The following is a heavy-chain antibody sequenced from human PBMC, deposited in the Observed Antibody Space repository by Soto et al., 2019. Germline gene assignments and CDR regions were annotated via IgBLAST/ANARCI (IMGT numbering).Heavy chain of an antibody. J-gene: IGHJ4*02. D-gene: IGHD3-9*01. V-gene: IGHV3-15*01. Sequence: GGSLRLSCAASGFTFSNAWMSWVRQAPGKGLEWVGRIKSKTDGGTTDYAAPVKGRFTISRDDSKNTLYLQMNSLKTEDTAVYYCTTVDTYYDILTGYNWGQGTLVTVSS. CDR1: GFTFSNAW. CDR2: IKSKTDGGTT. CDR3: TTVDTYYDILTGYN.